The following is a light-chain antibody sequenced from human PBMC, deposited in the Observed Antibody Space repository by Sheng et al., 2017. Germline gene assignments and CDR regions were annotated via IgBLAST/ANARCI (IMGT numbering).Light chain of an antibody. Sequence: EIVLTQSPGTLSLSPGEGATLSCRASQAISSNYLAWYQQKPGQAPRLLIFDASTRATGIPDRFRGSGFGTDFTLAVSRLEPEDFAVYYCQQYRYPPFTFGPGTKLDI. CDR3: QQYRYPPFT. CDR2: DAS. CDR1: QAISSNY. J-gene: IGKJ3*01. V-gene: IGKV3-20*01.